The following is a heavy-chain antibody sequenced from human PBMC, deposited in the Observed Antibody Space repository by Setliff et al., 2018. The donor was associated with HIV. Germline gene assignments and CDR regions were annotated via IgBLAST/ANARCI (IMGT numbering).Heavy chain of an antibody. J-gene: IGHJ5*02. CDR3: ARVPSIAARFWFDP. Sequence: PSETLSLTCTVSGGSISNTRFYWGWLRQPPGKGLEWVGNVYHTGLTEYNPTLKSRLTLSMDRSSEQFFLRLASVTVADTAVYYCARVPSIAARFWFDPWGPGTPVTVSS. CDR2: VYHTGLT. CDR1: GGSISNTRFY. D-gene: IGHD6-6*01. V-gene: IGHV4-39*01.